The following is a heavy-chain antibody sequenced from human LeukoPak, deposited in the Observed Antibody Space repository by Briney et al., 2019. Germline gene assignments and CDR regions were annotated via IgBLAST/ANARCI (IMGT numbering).Heavy chain of an antibody. V-gene: IGHV3-20*04. CDR1: GFTFDDYG. D-gene: IGHD2-21*01. CDR3: ARAFKYSMSGYYFDY. CDR2: INWNGGST. Sequence: PGGSLRPSCAASGFTFDDYGMSWVRQAPGKGLEWVSGINWNGGSTGYADSVKGRFTISRDNAKNSLYLQMNSLRAEDTALYYCARAFKYSMSGYYFDYWGQGTLVTVSS. J-gene: IGHJ4*02.